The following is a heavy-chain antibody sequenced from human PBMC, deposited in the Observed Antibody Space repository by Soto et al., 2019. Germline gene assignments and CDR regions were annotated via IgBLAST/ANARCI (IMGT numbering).Heavy chain of an antibody. CDR3: ARQGSY. CDR1: GVSIIDTSYY. V-gene: IGHV4-39*01. Sequence: PSETLSLTCNVPGVSIIDTSYYWGWIRQPPGKGLEWIGTIYFNGNTFYNPSLKSRLTISVDTSKNQISLRLTSVIAADTAVYYCARQGSYWGHGTLVTVSS. CDR2: IYFNGNT. J-gene: IGHJ4*01.